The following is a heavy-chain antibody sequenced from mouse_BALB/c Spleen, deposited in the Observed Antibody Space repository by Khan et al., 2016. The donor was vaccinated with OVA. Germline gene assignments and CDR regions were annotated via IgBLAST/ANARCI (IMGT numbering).Heavy chain of an antibody. J-gene: IGHJ3*01. Sequence: EVELVESGGDLVKPGGSLKLSCAASGFTFRNYGMSWVRQIPDERLEWVATINSDGSYTYYPDSVKGRFTISRNNAKNTLYLEMSSLKSDDTAMYYCASHLTGSFAYWGQGTLVTVFA. D-gene: IGHD4-1*01. CDR1: GFTFRNYG. CDR3: ASHLTGSFAY. CDR2: INSDGSYT. V-gene: IGHV5-6*01.